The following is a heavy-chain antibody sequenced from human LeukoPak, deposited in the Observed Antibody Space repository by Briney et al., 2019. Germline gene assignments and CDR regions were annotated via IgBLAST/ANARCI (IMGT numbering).Heavy chain of an antibody. J-gene: IGHJ4*02. CDR1: GFTFDDYA. CDR3: AKAAGGVIVRPYDY. D-gene: IGHD3-16*02. V-gene: IGHV3-9*01. Sequence: QTGGSLRLSYAASGFTFDDYAMHWVRQAPGKGLEWVSGISWNSGSIGYADSVKGRFTISRDNAKNSLYLQMNSLRAEDTALYYCAKAAGGVIVRPYDYWGQGTLVTVSS. CDR2: ISWNSGSI.